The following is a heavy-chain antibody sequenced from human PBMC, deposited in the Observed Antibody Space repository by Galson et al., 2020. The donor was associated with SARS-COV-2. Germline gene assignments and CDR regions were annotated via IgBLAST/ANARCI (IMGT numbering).Heavy chain of an antibody. D-gene: IGHD3-22*01. V-gene: IGHV3-21*01. CDR1: GFTFSSYS. Sequence: GESLKISCAASGFTFSSYSMNWVRQAPGKGLEWVSSISSSSSYIYYADSVKGRFTISRDNAKNSLYLQMNSLRAEDTAVYYCARDLDYYDSSCYYYVGFDYWGQGTLVTVSS. J-gene: IGHJ4*02. CDR3: ARDLDYYDSSCYYYVGFDY. CDR2: ISSSSSYI.